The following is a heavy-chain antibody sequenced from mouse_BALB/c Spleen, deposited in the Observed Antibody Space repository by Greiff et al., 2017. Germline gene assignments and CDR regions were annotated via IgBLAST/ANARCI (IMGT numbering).Heavy chain of an antibody. Sequence: QVQLKESGAELMKPGASVKIPCKATGYTFSSYWIEWVKQRPGHGLEWIGEILPGSGSTNYNEKFKGKATFTADTSSNTAYMQLSSLTSEDSAVYYCARRGWGYAMDYWGQGTSVTVSS. CDR3: ARRGWGYAMDY. CDR2: ILPGSGST. V-gene: IGHV1-9*01. D-gene: IGHD3-3*01. J-gene: IGHJ4*01. CDR1: GYTFSSYW.